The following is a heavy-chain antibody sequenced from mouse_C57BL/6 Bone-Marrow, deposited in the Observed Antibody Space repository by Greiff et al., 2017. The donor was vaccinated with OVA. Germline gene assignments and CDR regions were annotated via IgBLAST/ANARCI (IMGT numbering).Heavy chain of an antibody. J-gene: IGHJ2*01. CDR1: GYTFTSYW. D-gene: IGHD2-2*01. CDR3: AVWLDFDY. V-gene: IGHV1-61*01. CDR2: IYPSDSET. Sequence: QVQLQQPGAELVRPGSSVKLSCKASGYTFTSYWMDWVKQRHGQGLEWIGNIYPSDSETHYNQKFKDKATLTVDKSSSTAYMQLSSLTSEDSAVYYCAVWLDFDYWGQGTTLTVSS.